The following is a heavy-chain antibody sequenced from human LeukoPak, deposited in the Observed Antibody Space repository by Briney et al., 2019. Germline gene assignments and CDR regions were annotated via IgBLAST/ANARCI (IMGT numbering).Heavy chain of an antibody. CDR1: GGSVTSYY. CDR2: IHYSGDT. V-gene: IGHV4-59*02. D-gene: IGHD6-13*01. CDR3: ARDQGSSLGMDV. J-gene: IGHJ6*02. Sequence: SETLSLTCTVSGGSVTSYYWSWIRQPTAQGLEWIRYIHYSGDTKYTPSLMSRVTISVDTSKNQLSLKLTSVTAADTAVYYCARDQGSSLGMDVWGQGTTVTVSS.